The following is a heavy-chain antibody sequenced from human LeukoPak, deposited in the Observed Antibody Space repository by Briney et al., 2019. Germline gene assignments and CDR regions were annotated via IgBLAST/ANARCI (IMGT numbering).Heavy chain of an antibody. Sequence: PAGGSLRLSCAASRFTLNPYAMSWPPHAPGKGLVWVSAICGSGGHISYAHTVKGRFHISRNNSKNTLYLQMNSLRAEDTAVYYCAKPIKTGWSWARGNDYWGQGTLVTVSS. V-gene: IGHV3-23*01. CDR2: ICGSGGHI. CDR3: AKPIKTGWSWARGNDY. J-gene: IGHJ4*02. CDR1: RFTLNPYA. D-gene: IGHD6-19*01.